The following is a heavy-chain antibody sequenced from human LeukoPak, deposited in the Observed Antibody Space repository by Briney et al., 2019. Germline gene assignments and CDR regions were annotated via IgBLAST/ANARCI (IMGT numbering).Heavy chain of an antibody. D-gene: IGHD1-14*01. CDR1: GFTFRSYW. CDR3: ARCLLTGTPSSLYAY. V-gene: IGHV3-74*01. Sequence: GGSLRLSCAASGFTFRSYWMDWVRQDPGEGLVWVSRINPDGSTTTYADSVKGRFTISRDNARNTLYLQMDSLRAEDTALYYCARCLLTGTPSSLYAYWGQGALVTVSS. J-gene: IGHJ4*02. CDR2: INPDGSTT.